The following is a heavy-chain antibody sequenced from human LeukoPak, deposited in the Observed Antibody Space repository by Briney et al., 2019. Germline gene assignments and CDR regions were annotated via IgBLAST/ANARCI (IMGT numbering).Heavy chain of an antibody. CDR1: GFTFSSCA. Sequence: GGSLRLSCAASGFTFSSCAMHWVRQAPGKGLEWGAVIWYDGSNKYYADSVKVRFTISRDNSNTTLYLQMNSLRAEDTAVYYCAKERRDYYDSSGYPIDYWGQGTLVPVSS. D-gene: IGHD3-22*01. CDR3: AKERRDYYDSSGYPIDY. CDR2: IWYDGSNK. V-gene: IGHV3-33*06. J-gene: IGHJ4*02.